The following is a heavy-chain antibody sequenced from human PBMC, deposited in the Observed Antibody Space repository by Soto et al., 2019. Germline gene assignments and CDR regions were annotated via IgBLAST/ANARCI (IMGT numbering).Heavy chain of an antibody. J-gene: IGHJ2*01. V-gene: IGHV1-69*01. CDR2: IIPIFGTA. D-gene: IGHD6-13*01. Sequence: QVQLVQSGAEVKKPGSSVKVSCKASGGTFSSYAISWVRQAPGQGLEWMGGIIPIFGTANYAQKFQGRVTITADESTSTAYMELSSLISEDTAVYYCARRAAAGNWDWYFDLWGRGTLVTVSS. CDR3: ARRAAAGNWDWYFDL. CDR1: GGTFSSYA.